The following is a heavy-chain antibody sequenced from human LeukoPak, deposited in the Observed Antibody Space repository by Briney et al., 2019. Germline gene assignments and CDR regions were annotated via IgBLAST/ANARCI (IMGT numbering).Heavy chain of an antibody. CDR2: ISSSSSYI. J-gene: IGHJ4*02. D-gene: IGHD1-26*01. Sequence: PGGSLRLSCAASGFTFSSYSMNWVRQAPGKGLEWVSYISSSSSYIYSADSVKGRFTISRDNAKNSLYLQMNSLRAEDTAVYYCARDLGGYYGMGYWGQGTLGTVSS. CDR1: GFTFSSYS. CDR3: ARDLGGYYGMGY. V-gene: IGHV3-21*01.